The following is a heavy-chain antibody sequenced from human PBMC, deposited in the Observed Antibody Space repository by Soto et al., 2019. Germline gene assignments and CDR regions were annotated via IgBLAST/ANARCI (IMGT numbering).Heavy chain of an antibody. D-gene: IGHD3-3*01. J-gene: IGHJ3*02. CDR3: ARGGGYDFWSGYYTGAFDI. V-gene: IGHV1-2*02. CDR1: GYTFTGYY. Sequence: QVQLVQSGAEVKKPGASVKVSCKASGYTFTGYYMHWVRQAPGQGLEWMGWINPNSGGTNYAQKFQGRGTMTRDTSSSTASMGLSRLRSDDTAVYYCARGGGYDFWSGYYTGAFDIWGQGTMVTVSS. CDR2: INPNSGGT.